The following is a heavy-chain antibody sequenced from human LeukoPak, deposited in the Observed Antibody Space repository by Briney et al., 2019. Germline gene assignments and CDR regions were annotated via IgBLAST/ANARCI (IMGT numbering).Heavy chain of an antibody. CDR3: ARVELSAADFDH. CDR1: GFNFSNYW. Sequence: GGSLRLSCAASGFNFSNYWMHWVRQAPGKGLVWVSRINSDGRTTGYADSVKGRFPISRDNAKDTLYLQMNSLRAEDTAVYYCARVELSAADFDHWGQGTLVTVSS. J-gene: IGHJ4*02. D-gene: IGHD1-7*01. CDR2: INSDGRTT. V-gene: IGHV3-74*01.